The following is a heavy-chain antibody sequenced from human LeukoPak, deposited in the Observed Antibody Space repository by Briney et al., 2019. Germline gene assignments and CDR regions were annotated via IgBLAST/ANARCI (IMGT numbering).Heavy chain of an antibody. CDR3: ARDQGYGSEPHYYYYYMDV. V-gene: IGHV3-23*01. CDR2: ISVSGNT. D-gene: IGHD3-10*01. Sequence: GGSLRLSCAASGFTLSSYAMSWVRQGPGKGLEWVSAISVSGNTYHADSVKGRFTISRDSSKNTLYLQMNSLRAGDAAVYYCARDQGYGSEPHYYYYYMDVWGKGTTVTVSS. J-gene: IGHJ6*03. CDR1: GFTLSSYA.